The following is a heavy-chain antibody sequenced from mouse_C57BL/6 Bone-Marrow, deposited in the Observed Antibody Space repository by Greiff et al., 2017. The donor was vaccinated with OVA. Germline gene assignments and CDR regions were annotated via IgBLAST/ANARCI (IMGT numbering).Heavy chain of an antibody. CDR2: IHPNSGST. J-gene: IGHJ1*03. D-gene: IGHD1-1*01. Sequence: QVQLQQPGAELVKPGASVKLSCKASGYTFPSSWMHWVKQRPGQGLEWIGMIHPNSGSTNYNEKFKSKATLTVDKSSSTAYMQLSSLTSEDSAVYYWARPSYYGSSLYWYFDVWGTVTTVTVSS. CDR3: ARPSYYGSSLYWYFDV. CDR1: GYTFPSSW. V-gene: IGHV1-64*01.